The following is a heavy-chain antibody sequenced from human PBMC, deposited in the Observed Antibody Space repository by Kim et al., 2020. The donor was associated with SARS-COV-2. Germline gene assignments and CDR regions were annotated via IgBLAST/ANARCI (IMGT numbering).Heavy chain of an antibody. J-gene: IGHJ5*02. Sequence: VKGRFTISRDDSKNTAYLQMNSLKTEDTAVYYCTSYCSGGSCFSEGRIDPWGQGALVTVSS. V-gene: IGHV3-73*01. CDR3: TSYCSGGSCFSEGRIDP. D-gene: IGHD2-15*01.